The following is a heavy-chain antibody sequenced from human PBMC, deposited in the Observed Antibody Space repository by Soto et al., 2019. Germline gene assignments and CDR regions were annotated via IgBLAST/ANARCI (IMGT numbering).Heavy chain of an antibody. CDR2: ISSNDEN. CDR1: GFSLSNARMV. Sequence: QVTLKESGPVLVKPTETLTLTCTVSGFSLSNARMVVSWIRQPPGTPREWLAHISSNDENSYSTSLKSRLTNSKDTSKSQVVLTMTNMDPVDTATYYCARKSGYYDFWNGYHPSYYGMDVWGQGTTVTVSS. D-gene: IGHD3-3*01. J-gene: IGHJ6*02. CDR3: ARKSGYYDFWNGYHPSYYGMDV. V-gene: IGHV2-26*01.